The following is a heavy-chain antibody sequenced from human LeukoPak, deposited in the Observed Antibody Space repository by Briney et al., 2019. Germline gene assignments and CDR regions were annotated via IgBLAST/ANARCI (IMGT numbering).Heavy chain of an antibody. CDR3: ASESEYLAGTDY. CDR2: ISSSSSYI. V-gene: IGHV3-21*01. D-gene: IGHD6-19*01. Sequence: GGSLRLSCAASGFTFSSYSMNWVRPAPGKGLGRVSSISSSSSYIYYADSVKGRFTISRDNAKNSLYLQMNSLRAEDTAVYYCASESEYLAGTDYWGQGTLVTVSS. J-gene: IGHJ4*02. CDR1: GFTFSSYS.